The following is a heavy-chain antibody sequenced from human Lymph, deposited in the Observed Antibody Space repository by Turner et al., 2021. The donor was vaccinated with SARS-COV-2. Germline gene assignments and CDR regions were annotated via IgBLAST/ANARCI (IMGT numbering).Heavy chain of an antibody. J-gene: IGHJ4*02. CDR1: GSIFDEYA. Sequence: EVQLVESGGGVVQAGGSLRLSSAASGSIFDEYAMRCVRQAPGQGLEWVSPISGDGGSTYYADSLKGRFTISRDDSKNSLYLQINSLRTEDTALYYCAKEGLSGRRLQFVPYFAYWGQGTLVSVSS. CDR2: ISGDGGST. V-gene: IGHV3-43*02. D-gene: IGHD5-12*01. CDR3: AKEGLSGRRLQFVPYFAY.